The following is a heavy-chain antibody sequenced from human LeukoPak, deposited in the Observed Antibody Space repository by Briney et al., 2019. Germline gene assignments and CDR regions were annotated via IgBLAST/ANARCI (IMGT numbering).Heavy chain of an antibody. CDR1: GGSISSSSYY. J-gene: IGHJ5*02. CDR2: IYYSGST. D-gene: IGHD6-13*01. V-gene: IGHV4-39*01. Sequence: KPSETLSLTCTVSGGSISSSSYYWGWIRQPPGKGLEWIGSIYYSGSTYYNPSLNSRVTISVDTSKNQFSLKLSSVTAADTAVYYCARHEYSSSWYRSNWFDPWGQGTLVTVSS. CDR3: ARHEYSSSWYRSNWFDP.